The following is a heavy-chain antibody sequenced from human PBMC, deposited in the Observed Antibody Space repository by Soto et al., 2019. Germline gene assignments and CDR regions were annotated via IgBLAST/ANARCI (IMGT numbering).Heavy chain of an antibody. J-gene: IGHJ4*02. D-gene: IGHD6-19*01. V-gene: IGHV3-48*02. CDR1: GFTFSSYS. Sequence: EVQLVESGGGLVQPGGSLRLSCAASGFTFSSYSMNWVRQAPGKGLEWVSYISSGSSTIYYSDSVKGRFTISRDNAKNSLYLQMNSLRDEDTAVYYCARGDSSGWDCHYWGQGTLVTVSS. CDR2: ISSGSSTI. CDR3: ARGDSSGWDCHY.